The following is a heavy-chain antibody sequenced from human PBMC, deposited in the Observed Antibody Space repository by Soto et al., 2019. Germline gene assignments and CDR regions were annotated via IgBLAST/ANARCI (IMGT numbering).Heavy chain of an antibody. Sequence: PGGSLRLSCAASGFTFSSYGMHWVRQAPGKGLEWVAVIWYDGINRYYGDSVKGRFTISRDNSKNTLYLEMNSLRAEDTAVYYCARGTFDYNGSGTHNSPEDYWGQGTLVTVSS. V-gene: IGHV3-33*01. J-gene: IGHJ4*02. CDR2: IWYDGINR. D-gene: IGHD3-10*01. CDR1: GFTFSSYG. CDR3: ARGTFDYNGSGTHNSPEDY.